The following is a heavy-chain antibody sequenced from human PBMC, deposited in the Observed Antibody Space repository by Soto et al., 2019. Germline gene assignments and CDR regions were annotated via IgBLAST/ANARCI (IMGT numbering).Heavy chain of an antibody. D-gene: IGHD1-26*01. CDR3: ARARGDLLRFDY. V-gene: IGHV3-30*03. CDR1: GFTFNEYG. CDR2: ISFDVNNK. Sequence: QVQLVESGGGVVQPGRPLRLSCAASGFTFNEYGLHWVRQAPGKGLEWVALISFDVNNKYYADSVKGRFTISRDNSRNTLYLQMNGLRAEDTAVYYCARARGDLLRFDYWGQGTLVTVSS. J-gene: IGHJ4*02.